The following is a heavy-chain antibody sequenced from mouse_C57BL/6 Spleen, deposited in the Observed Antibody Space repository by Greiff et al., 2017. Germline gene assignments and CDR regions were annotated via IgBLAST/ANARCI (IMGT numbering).Heavy chain of an antibody. J-gene: IGHJ2*01. CDR3: AREGGMGLRRKCFDY. D-gene: IGHD2-4*01. Sequence: QVHVKQSGAELVKPGASVTMSCKASGYTFTSYWITWVKQRPGQGLEWIGDIYPGSGSTNYNEKFKSKATLTVDTSSSTAYMQLSSLTSEDAAVYYGAREGGMGLRRKCFDYWGQGTTLTVSS. CDR1: GYTFTSYW. V-gene: IGHV1-55*01. CDR2: IYPGSGST.